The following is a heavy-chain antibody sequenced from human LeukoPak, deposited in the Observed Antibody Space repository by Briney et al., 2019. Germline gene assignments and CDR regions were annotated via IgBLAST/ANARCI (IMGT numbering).Heavy chain of an antibody. V-gene: IGHV3-7*01. CDR2: IKDDGGEK. D-gene: IGHD4-11*01. CDR1: GFTFSTYW. Sequence: GGSLRLSCAASGFTFSTYWMKWVRQAPGKGLEWVASIKDDGGEKFYVDSVKGRFAISRDNARNSLYLQMNSLRADDTAVYYCARSGPAHSFDYWGQGILVTVSP. CDR3: ARSGPAHSFDY. J-gene: IGHJ4*02.